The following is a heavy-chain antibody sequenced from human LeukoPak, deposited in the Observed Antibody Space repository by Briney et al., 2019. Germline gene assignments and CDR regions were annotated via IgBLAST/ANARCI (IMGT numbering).Heavy chain of an antibody. V-gene: IGHV5-10-1*01. CDR2: IDPSDSYT. Sequence: GESLKISCQGSGYSFTSYWISWVRQMPGKGLEWMGRIDPSDSYTNYSPSFQGHVTISADKSISTAYLQWSSLKASGTAMYYCATTDILTGYYYYYYGMDVWGKGTTVTVSS. D-gene: IGHD3-9*01. J-gene: IGHJ6*04. CDR1: GYSFTSYW. CDR3: ATTDILTGYYYYYYGMDV.